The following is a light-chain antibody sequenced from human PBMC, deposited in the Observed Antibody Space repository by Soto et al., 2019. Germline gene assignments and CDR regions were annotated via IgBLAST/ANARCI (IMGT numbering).Light chain of an antibody. CDR1: SSDVGTYNF. Sequence: QSVLTQPASVSGSPGQSITISCTGTSSDVGTYNFVSWYQQHPGEAPKLMIYGVSYRPSGVSDRFSGSKSDNTASLSISGLQAEDEADYYCSSYTSSSTYVFGTGTKVTVL. V-gene: IGLV2-14*01. CDR2: GVS. CDR3: SSYTSSSTYV. J-gene: IGLJ1*01.